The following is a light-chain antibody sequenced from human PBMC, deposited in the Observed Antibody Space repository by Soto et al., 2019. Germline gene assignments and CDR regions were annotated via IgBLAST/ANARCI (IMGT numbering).Light chain of an antibody. V-gene: IGKV1-5*03. J-gene: IGKJ4*01. Sequence: DIQMTQSPSTLSASVGDRVTITCWASQSISSWLAWYQKKPGKAPKLLIYKASSLESGVPSRFSGSRSGTEFNLTINRLQSEDFAVYYCQRYNNWTLTFGGGTKGDIK. CDR1: QSISSW. CDR2: KAS. CDR3: QRYNNWTLT.